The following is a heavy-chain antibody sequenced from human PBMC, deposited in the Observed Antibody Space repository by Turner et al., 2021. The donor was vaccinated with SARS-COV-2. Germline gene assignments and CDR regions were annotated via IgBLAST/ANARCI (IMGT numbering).Heavy chain of an antibody. V-gene: IGHV4-34*01. CDR1: GGSFSGSY. Sequence: QVQLQQWGAGLLNPSETLSLTCAGDGGSFSGSYWSWFRQPPGKGLEGIGEIKHSGSTNHNPTLKSRFTISVDPSKNQFSLKLSSVNAADTAVYDCARGPRVVAPTTWFDPWGQGTLVTVSS. J-gene: IGHJ5*02. CDR2: IKHSGST. CDR3: ARGPRVVAPTTWFDP. D-gene: IGHD2-15*01.